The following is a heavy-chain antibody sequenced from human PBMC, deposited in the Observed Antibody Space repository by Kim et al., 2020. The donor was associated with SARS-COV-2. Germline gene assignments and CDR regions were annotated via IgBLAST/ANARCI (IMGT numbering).Heavy chain of an antibody. Sequence: SETLSLTCTVSGDSISSSPYYWGWIRQPPGKGLEWIASIHNSGTTQYNPSLKSRVAMSVDTSKNQISLKLTSVTAADTAGDYCARDLKYTGTYNEVDYWG. V-gene: IGHV4-39*07. CDR1: GDSISSSPYY. D-gene: IGHD1-26*01. J-gene: IGHJ4*01. CDR2: IHNSGTT. CDR3: ARDLKYTGTYNEVDY.